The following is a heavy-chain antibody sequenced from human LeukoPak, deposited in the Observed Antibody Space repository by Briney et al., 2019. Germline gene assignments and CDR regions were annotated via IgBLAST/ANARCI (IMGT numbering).Heavy chain of an antibody. CDR2: IIPIFGTA. CDR3: ARAIATKGSGSTDFDY. D-gene: IGHD3-10*01. J-gene: IGHJ4*02. Sequence: SVKVSCKASGGTFSSYAISWVRQAPGQGLEWMGGIIPIFGTANYAQKFQGRVTITADESTSTAYMELSSLRSENTAVYYCARAIATKGSGSTDFDYWGQGTLVTVSS. V-gene: IGHV1-69*01. CDR1: GGTFSSYA.